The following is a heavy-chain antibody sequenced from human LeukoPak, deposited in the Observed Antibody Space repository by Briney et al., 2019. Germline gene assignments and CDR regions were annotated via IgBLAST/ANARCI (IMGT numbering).Heavy chain of an antibody. CDR1: GGSFSGYY. D-gene: IGHD3-9*01. V-gene: IGHV4-34*01. Sequence: PSETLSLTCAVYGGSFSGYYWSWIRQPPGKGLEWIGEINHSGSTNYNPSLKSRVTISVDKSKNQFSLKLSSVTAADTAVYYCARGDDILTGLFDYWGQGTLVTVSS. J-gene: IGHJ4*02. CDR3: ARGDDILTGLFDY. CDR2: INHSGST.